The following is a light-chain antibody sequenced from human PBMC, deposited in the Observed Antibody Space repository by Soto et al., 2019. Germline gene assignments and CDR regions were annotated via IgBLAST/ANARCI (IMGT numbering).Light chain of an antibody. CDR3: QQYADSPLT. CDR2: SAS. J-gene: IGKJ4*01. CDR1: ESVSTN. Sequence: EIEMTQSPATLSLAPGERVTLSCRASESVSTNLAWYQQKAGQAPRFLIHSASDRATGTPDRFSGSGSGTDLTLTISRLEPEDFAVYYCQQYADSPLTFGGGTKVDIK. V-gene: IGKV3-20*01.